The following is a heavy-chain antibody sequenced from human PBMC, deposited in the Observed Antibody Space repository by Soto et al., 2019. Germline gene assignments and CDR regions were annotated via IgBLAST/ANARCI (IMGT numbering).Heavy chain of an antibody. CDR2: IYYSGST. V-gene: IGHV4-59*08. CDR1: GGSISSYY. CDR3: ARRNWSTLYYYYYMDV. J-gene: IGHJ6*03. Sequence: QVQLQESGPGLVKPSETLSLTCTVSGGSISSYYWSWIRQPPGKGLEWIGYIYYSGSTNYNPSLKSRVTISVDTSKNQFSLKLSSVTAADTAVYYCARRNWSTLYYYYYMDVWGKGTTVTVSS.